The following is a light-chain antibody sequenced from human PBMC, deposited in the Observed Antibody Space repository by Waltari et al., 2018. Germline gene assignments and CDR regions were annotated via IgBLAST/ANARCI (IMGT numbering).Light chain of an antibody. CDR2: KTS. Sequence: DIQTTQSPSSLSASIGDRVTITCRASQFVSDHVNLYQQVFEKASKLLTHKTSTLQTGVPSRFSGNGYETDLTLTIGSLQPEDFATYFCQQRHSTPERTVGQGTKLESK. CDR3: QQRHSTPERT. V-gene: IGKV1-39*01. J-gene: IGKJ2*01. CDR1: QFVSDH.